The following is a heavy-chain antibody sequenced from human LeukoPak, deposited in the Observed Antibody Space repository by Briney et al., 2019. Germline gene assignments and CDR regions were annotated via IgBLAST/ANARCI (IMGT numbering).Heavy chain of an antibody. CDR3: ARAPRYDSAAFDY. D-gene: IGHD3-16*01. CDR1: GGSFSGYY. V-gene: IGHV4-34*01. Sequence: SETLSLTCAVYGGSFSGYYWSWVRQPPGKGLEWMGEINHSGSTNYNPSLKSRVTISVDTSKNQFSLKLSSVTAADTAVYYCARAPRYDSAAFDYWGQGTLVTVSS. CDR2: INHSGST. J-gene: IGHJ4*02.